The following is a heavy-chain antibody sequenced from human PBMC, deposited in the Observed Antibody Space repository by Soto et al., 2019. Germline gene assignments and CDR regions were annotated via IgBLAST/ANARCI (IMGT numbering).Heavy chain of an antibody. D-gene: IGHD5-12*01. Sequence: SETLSLTCTVSDGSVSSGSYYWTWIRQPPGKGLEWIGYIYSSGSTLYNPSLKSRVIISVDTSMNQFSLKLSSVTAADTAVYYCARDSLAFFDSWGQGTLVTVSS. CDR3: ARDSLAFFDS. CDR2: IYSSGST. CDR1: DGSVSSGSYY. J-gene: IGHJ4*02. V-gene: IGHV4-61*01.